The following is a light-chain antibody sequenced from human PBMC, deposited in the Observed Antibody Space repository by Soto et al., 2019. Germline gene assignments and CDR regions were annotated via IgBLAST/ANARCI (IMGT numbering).Light chain of an antibody. CDR3: FSYTSRGTYV. CDR2: EVS. V-gene: IGLV2-14*01. Sequence: QSALPQPASVSGSPGHSITISCTGTSRDVGNYKYVSWYQQHPGKAPKLMIYEVSNRPSGVSNRFSGSKSGNTASLTISGLQAEEETDYYCFSYTSRGTYVFGTGTKVTVL. J-gene: IGLJ1*01. CDR1: SRDVGNYKY.